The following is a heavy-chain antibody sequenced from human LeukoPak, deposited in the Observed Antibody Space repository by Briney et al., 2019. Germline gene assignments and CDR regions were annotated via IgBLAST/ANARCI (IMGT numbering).Heavy chain of an antibody. J-gene: IGHJ3*02. CDR1: GGSLSSSSYY. Sequence: SETLSLTCTVSGGSLSSSSYYWGWIRQPPGKGLEWIGSIYYSGSTYYNPSLKSRVTISVDTSKNQFSLKLTSVTAADTALYYCARDGGIVVPAAPAVFDIWGQGTMVTVSS. CDR3: ARDGGIVVPAAPAVFDI. D-gene: IGHD2-2*01. V-gene: IGHV4-39*07. CDR2: IYYSGST.